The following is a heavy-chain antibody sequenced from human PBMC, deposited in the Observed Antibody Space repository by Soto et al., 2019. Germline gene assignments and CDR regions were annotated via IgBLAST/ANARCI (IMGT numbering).Heavy chain of an antibody. CDR1: VYTFATYY. V-gene: IGHV1-46*01. CDR3: ARITVTYYDS. J-gene: IGHJ4*02. Sequence: GXSVKVSCKASVYTFATYYIHWVRQAPGQGLEWMGIINPSGGSTNYAQKFQGRVTMTRDTSTSTVYMELSSLRSEDTAVYYCARITVTYYDSWGQGTLVTVSS. CDR2: INPSGGST. D-gene: IGHD4-17*01.